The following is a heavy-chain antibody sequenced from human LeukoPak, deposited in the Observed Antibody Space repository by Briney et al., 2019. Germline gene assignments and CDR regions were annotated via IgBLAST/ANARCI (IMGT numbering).Heavy chain of an antibody. CDR2: INPNSGGT. CDR1: GYTFTGYY. Sequence: ASVKVSCKASGYTFTGYYMHWVRQAPGQGLEWMGWINPNSGGTNYAQKFQGRVTMTRDTSISTAYMELSRLRSEDTAVYYCARAAQQPVEGAFDIWGQGTMVTVSS. D-gene: IGHD6-6*01. CDR3: ARAAQQPVEGAFDI. V-gene: IGHV1-2*02. J-gene: IGHJ3*02.